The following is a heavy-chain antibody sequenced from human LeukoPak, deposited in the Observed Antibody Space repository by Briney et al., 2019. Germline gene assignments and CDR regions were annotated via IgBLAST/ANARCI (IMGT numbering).Heavy chain of an antibody. CDR3: ARVAAYYDISD. V-gene: IGHV4-59*01. CDR2: ISYSGYT. Sequence: SETLSLTCSVSGGSISSYYWSWIRQPPGKGLEWIGYISYSGYTNYNPSLKSRVTISVDTSKNQFSVKLSSVTAADTAVYYCARVAAYYDISDWGQGTLVTVSS. CDR1: GGSISSYY. J-gene: IGHJ4*02. D-gene: IGHD3-9*01.